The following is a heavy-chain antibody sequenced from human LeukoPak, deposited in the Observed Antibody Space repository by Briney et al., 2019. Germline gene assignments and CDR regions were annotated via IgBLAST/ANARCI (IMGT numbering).Heavy chain of an antibody. Sequence: PSETLSLTCAVYGGSFSGYYWSRIRQPPGKGLEWIGEINHSGSTNYNPSLKSRVTISVDTSKNQFSLKLSSVTAADTAVYYCARGLFSEYYYDSSGPPPHWGQGTLVTVSS. CDR3: ARGLFSEYYYDSSGPPPH. V-gene: IGHV4-34*01. D-gene: IGHD3-22*01. J-gene: IGHJ4*02. CDR2: INHSGST. CDR1: GGSFSGYY.